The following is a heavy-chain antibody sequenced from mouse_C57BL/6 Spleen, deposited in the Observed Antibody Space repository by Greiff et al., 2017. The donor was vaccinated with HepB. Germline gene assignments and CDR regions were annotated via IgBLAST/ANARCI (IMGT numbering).Heavy chain of an antibody. Sequence: QVQLQQSGPELVKPGASVKISCKASGYAFSSSWMNWVKQRPGKGLEWIGRIYPGDGDTNYNGKFKGKATLTADKSSSTAYMQLSSLTSEDSAVYFCARGGGYYYGHFDYWGQGTTLTVSS. CDR2: IYPGDGDT. CDR1: GYAFSSSW. V-gene: IGHV1-82*01. D-gene: IGHD1-1*01. J-gene: IGHJ2*01. CDR3: ARGGGYYYGHFDY.